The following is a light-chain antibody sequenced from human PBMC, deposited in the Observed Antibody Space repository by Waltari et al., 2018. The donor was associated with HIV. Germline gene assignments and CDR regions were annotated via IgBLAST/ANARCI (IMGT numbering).Light chain of an antibody. CDR2: STN. CDR1: SGSVSTSYY. V-gene: IGLV8-61*01. Sequence: QTVVTQEPSFSVSPGGTVTLTCGLSSGSVSTSYYPSWYQQTPGQAPRTLIYSTNTRSSGVPDRFSGSIRGNKAALTITGAQADDESDYYCVLFMGNGIWVFGGGTKLTVL. J-gene: IGLJ3*02. CDR3: VLFMGNGIWV.